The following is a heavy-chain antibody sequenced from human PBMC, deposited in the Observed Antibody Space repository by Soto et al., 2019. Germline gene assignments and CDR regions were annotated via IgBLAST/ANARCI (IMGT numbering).Heavy chain of an antibody. D-gene: IGHD1-26*01. CDR2: IYHSGST. J-gene: IGHJ3*02. Sequence: SETLSLTCAASGGSISSSNWWSWVRQPPGKGLEWIGEIYHSGSTNYNPSLKSRVTISVDKSKNQFSLKLSSVTAADTAVYYCARAAGAKGVAARAFDIWGQGTMVTVSS. CDR1: GGSISSSNW. V-gene: IGHV4-4*02. CDR3: ARAAGAKGVAARAFDI.